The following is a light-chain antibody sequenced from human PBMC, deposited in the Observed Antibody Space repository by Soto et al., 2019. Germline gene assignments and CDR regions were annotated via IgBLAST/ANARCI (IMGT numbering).Light chain of an antibody. CDR2: DAS. V-gene: IGKV3-15*01. CDR1: QSVSSD. J-gene: IGKJ4*01. Sequence: EIVLTQSPATLSVSPGDRATLSCRASQSVSSDLAWFQQKPGQAPRFLIYDASTRATGNPARFSGSGSETDFTLTISSLQSEDFAIYYCQQYNNWPLTFGGGTKVEIK. CDR3: QQYNNWPLT.